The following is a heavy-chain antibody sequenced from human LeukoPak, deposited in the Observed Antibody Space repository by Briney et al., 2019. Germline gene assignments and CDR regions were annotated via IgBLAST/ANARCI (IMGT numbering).Heavy chain of an antibody. CDR1: GFIFSSYE. J-gene: IGHJ4*02. Sequence: GGSLRLSCAASGFIFSSYEMNWVRQAPGKGLEWVSYISSSGTNIYYADSVKGRFTISRDNAKNSLYLRMNSLRAEDTAIYYCVRWDYWGQGTLVTVSS. D-gene: IGHD5-24*01. CDR3: VRWDY. CDR2: ISSSGTNI. V-gene: IGHV3-48*03.